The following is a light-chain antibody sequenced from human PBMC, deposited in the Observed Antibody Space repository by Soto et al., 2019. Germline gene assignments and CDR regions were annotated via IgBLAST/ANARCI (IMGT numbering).Light chain of an antibody. V-gene: IGLV4-60*02. Sequence: QSVLTQSSSASASLGSSVKLTCTLSSGHSSYIIAWHQQQPGKAPRYLMKLEGSGSYNQGSGVPDRFSGSNYWADRYLTISHLQFEDEADYYCETWDINTHVVFGGGTKLTVL. CDR1: SGHSSYI. CDR2: LEGSGSY. J-gene: IGLJ2*01. CDR3: ETWDINTHVV.